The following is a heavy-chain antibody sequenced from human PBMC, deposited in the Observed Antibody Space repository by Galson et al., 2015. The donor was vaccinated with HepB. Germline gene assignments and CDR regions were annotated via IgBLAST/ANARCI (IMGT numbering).Heavy chain of an antibody. V-gene: IGHV3-21*01. CDR2: ISSSSSYI. Sequence: SLRLSCAASGFTFSSYSMNWVRQAPGKGLEWVSSISSSSSYIYYADSVKGRFTISRDNAKNSLYLQMNSLRAEDTAVYYCTRELGADSSGYYYIRFDYWGQGTLVTVSS. CDR1: GFTFSSYS. D-gene: IGHD3-22*01. J-gene: IGHJ4*02. CDR3: TRELGADSSGYYYIRFDY.